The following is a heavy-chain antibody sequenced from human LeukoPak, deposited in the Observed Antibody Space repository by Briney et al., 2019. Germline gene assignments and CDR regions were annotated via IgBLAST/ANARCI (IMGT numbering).Heavy chain of an antibody. V-gene: IGHV4-61*08. CDR2: IYNSGNS. CDR3: ARTFGSGSYYNKGNFDY. CDR1: GGSISSGDYY. Sequence: SETLSLTCTVSGGSISSGDYYWSWIRQPPGKGLEWIGYIYNSGNSNYNPSLKSRVTISADTSKNKFSLKLSSVTAADTAVYYCARTFGSGSYYNKGNFDYWGQGTLVTVSS. J-gene: IGHJ4*02. D-gene: IGHD3-10*01.